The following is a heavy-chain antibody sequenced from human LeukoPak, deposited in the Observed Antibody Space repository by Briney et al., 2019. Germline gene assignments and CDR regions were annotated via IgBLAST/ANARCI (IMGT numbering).Heavy chain of an antibody. CDR1: GYSISSGYY. V-gene: IGHV4-59*08. J-gene: IGHJ4*02. D-gene: IGHD6-13*01. CDR3: ARHTQQGDY. Sequence: SETLSLTCTVSGYSISSGYYWSWIRQPPGKGLEWIGYIYYSGSTNYNPSLKSRVTISVDTSKNQFSLKLSSVTAADTAVYYCARHTQQGDYWGQGTLVTVSS. CDR2: IYYSGST.